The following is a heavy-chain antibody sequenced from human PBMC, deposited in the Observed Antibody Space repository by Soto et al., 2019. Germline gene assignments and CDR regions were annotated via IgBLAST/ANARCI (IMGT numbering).Heavy chain of an antibody. Sequence: QVQLVESGGGVVQPGRSLRVSCAASGFTFSSYGMHWVRQAPGKGLEWVAVIWYDGSNKYYADSVKGRFTISRDNSKNTLYVQMNSLRAEDTAVYYCARDADVSFDYWGQGTLVTVSS. CDR2: IWYDGSNK. CDR1: GFTFSSYG. CDR3: ARDADVSFDY. J-gene: IGHJ4*02. V-gene: IGHV3-33*01.